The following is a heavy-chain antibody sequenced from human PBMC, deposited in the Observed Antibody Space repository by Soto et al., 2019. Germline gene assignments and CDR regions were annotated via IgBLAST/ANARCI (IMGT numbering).Heavy chain of an antibody. Sequence: QVQLVQSGAEVKKPGASVKVSCKASGYTFTGYYMHWVRQAPGQGLEWIGWINPNSGGTNYAQKFQGWVTMTRDTSISTAYMELSRLRSDDTAVYYCARDFYGSEPGRYYYYYGMDVWGQGTTVTVSS. CDR3: ARDFYGSEPGRYYYYYGMDV. V-gene: IGHV1-2*04. CDR2: INPNSGGT. J-gene: IGHJ6*02. D-gene: IGHD3-10*01. CDR1: GYTFTGYY.